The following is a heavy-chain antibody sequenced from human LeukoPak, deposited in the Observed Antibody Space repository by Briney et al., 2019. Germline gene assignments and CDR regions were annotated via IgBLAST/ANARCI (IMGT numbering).Heavy chain of an antibody. CDR1: GFTFSSYA. V-gene: IGHV3-23*01. Sequence: PGGSLRLSCAASGFTFSSYAMSWVRQAPGKGLEWVSAISGSGGSTYYADSVKGRFTISRDNAKNSLYLQMNSLRAEDTAVYYCARVRRGPYYYYGIDVWGQGTTVTVSS. J-gene: IGHJ6*02. CDR2: ISGSGGST. CDR3: ARVRRGPYYYYGIDV.